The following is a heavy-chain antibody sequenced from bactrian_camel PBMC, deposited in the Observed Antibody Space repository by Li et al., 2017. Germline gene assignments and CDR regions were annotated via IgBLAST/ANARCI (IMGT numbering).Heavy chain of an antibody. CDR2: ISFDGTPM. D-gene: IGHD6*01. V-gene: IGHV3S6*01. Sequence: HVQLVESGGGSVQDGGSLRLSCTAPGFTSNGCSMDWFRQAAGKEREWVSSISFDGTPMYADSVEGRFTISKDKATDTVHLQMNSLKPEDTAVYYCAATFGNRCGSRSSALAYNEYLSWGRGTQVTVS. CDR1: GFTSNGCS. CDR3: AATFGNRCGSRSSALAYNEYLS. J-gene: IGHJ4*01.